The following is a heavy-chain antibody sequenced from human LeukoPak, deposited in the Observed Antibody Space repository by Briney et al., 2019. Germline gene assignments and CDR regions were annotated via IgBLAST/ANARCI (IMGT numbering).Heavy chain of an antibody. D-gene: IGHD6-6*01. CDR2: IYYSGST. J-gene: IGHJ5*02. CDR1: GGSINNSY. Sequence: PSETLSLTCTVSGGSINNSYWTWIRQPPGKGLEWIGHIYYSGSTNYSPSLKSRVTISVDTSKNQFSLKLSSVTAADTAVYYCARLSSLANIAARGRTWLDPWGQGSLVTVSS. V-gene: IGHV4-59*01. CDR3: ARLSSLANIAARGRTWLDP.